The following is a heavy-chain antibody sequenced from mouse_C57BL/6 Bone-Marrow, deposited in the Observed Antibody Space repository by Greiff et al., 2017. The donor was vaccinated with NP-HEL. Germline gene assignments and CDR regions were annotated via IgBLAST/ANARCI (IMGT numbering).Heavy chain of an antibody. V-gene: IGHV5-9-1*02. Sequence: EVKLMESGEGLVKPGWSLKLSCAASGFTFSSYAMSWVRQTPEKRLEWVAYISSGGDYIYYADTVKGRFTISRDNARNTLYLQMSSLKSEDTAMYYCTRDGHGFDYWGQGTTLTVSS. CDR3: TRDGHGFDY. CDR2: ISSGGDYI. J-gene: IGHJ2*01. D-gene: IGHD2-3*01. CDR1: GFTFSSYA.